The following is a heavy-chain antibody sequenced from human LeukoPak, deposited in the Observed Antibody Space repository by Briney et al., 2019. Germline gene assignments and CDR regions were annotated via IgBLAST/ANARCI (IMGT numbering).Heavy chain of an antibody. V-gene: IGHV1-8*01. CDR3: ARGLVYYGSGSYVDYYYYYGMDV. D-gene: IGHD3-10*01. Sequence: ASVKVSCKASGYTFASYDINWVRQATGQGLEWMGWMNTNSGNPGYAQKFQGRVTKTRNTSISTAYMELSSLRSEDTAVYYCARGLVYYGSGSYVDYYYYYGMDVWGQGTTVTVSS. CDR1: GYTFASYD. CDR2: MNTNSGNP. J-gene: IGHJ6*02.